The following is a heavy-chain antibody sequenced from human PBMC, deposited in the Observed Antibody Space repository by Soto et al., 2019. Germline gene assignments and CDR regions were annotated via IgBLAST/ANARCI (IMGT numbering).Heavy chain of an antibody. CDR3: ARDGYYYDSSGYYYGMDV. CDR1: GYTFTSYA. D-gene: IGHD3-22*01. J-gene: IGHJ6*02. CDR2: IIPIFGTA. Sequence: ASVKVSCKASGYTFTSYAISWVRQAPGQGLEWMGGIIPIFGTANYAQKFQGRVTITADESTSTAYMELSSLRSEDTAVYYCARDGYYYDSSGYYYGMDVWGQGTTVTVSS. V-gene: IGHV1-69*13.